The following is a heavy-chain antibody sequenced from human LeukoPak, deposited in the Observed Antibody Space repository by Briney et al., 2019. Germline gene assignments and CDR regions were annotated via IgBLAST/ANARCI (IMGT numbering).Heavy chain of an antibody. CDR3: ARGALVAGISEIDY. D-gene: IGHD6-19*01. CDR1: GYSFTKYW. Sequence: GESLKISCQASGYSFTKYWIGWVRQMPGRGLEWMGIIYPGDSDTRYSPSFQGQVTISADKSISTAYLQWSSLKASDTAMYYCARGALVAGISEIDYWGQGTLVTVSS. V-gene: IGHV5-51*01. CDR2: IYPGDSDT. J-gene: IGHJ4*02.